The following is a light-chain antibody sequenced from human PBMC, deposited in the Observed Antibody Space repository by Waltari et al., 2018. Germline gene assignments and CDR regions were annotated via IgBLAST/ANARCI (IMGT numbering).Light chain of an antibody. CDR1: SPHIGSNS. CDR3: AAWDDSLNSVL. CDR2: SDN. Sequence: QSVLTQPPSASGTPVQGVTIPCPVRSPHIGSNSVTWYQQLPGPAPKLLIFSDNQRPSGVPDRFSGSKSGNSASLAISGLQSDDEAHYYCAAWDDSLNSVLFGGGTKLTVL. J-gene: IGLJ2*01. V-gene: IGLV1-44*01.